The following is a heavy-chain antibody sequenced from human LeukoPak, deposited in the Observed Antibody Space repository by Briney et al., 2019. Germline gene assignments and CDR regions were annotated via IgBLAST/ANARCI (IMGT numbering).Heavy chain of an antibody. J-gene: IGHJ4*02. CDR3: ARSRLLSLYFDY. Sequence: ASVKVSCKASGYTFTGYYMHWLRQAPGQGLEWMGWINPNSGGTNYAQKFQGRVTMTRDTPISTAYMELSRLRSDDTAVYYCARSRLLSLYFDYWGQGTLVTVSS. D-gene: IGHD2-21*02. CDR1: GYTFTGYY. CDR2: INPNSGGT. V-gene: IGHV1-2*02.